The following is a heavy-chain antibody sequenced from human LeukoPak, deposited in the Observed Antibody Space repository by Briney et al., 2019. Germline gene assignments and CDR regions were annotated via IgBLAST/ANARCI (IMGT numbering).Heavy chain of an antibody. D-gene: IGHD1-26*01. CDR3: ARGSIVGATERFYYYYGMDV. Sequence: PGGSLRLSCAASGFTFSSYEMNWVRQAPGKGLEWVSGINWNGGSTGYADSVKGRFTISRDNAKNSLYLQMNSLRAEDTALYHCARGSIVGATERFYYYYGMDVWGQGTTVTVSS. J-gene: IGHJ6*02. V-gene: IGHV3-20*01. CDR1: GFTFSSYE. CDR2: INWNGGST.